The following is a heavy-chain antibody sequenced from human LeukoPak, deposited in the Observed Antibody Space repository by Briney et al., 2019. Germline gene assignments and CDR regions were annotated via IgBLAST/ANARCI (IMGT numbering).Heavy chain of an antibody. CDR1: GGSISSNY. CDR2: IYYSGST. V-gene: IGHV4-59*12. Sequence: SETLSLTCTVSGGSISSNYWSWIRQPPGKGLEWIGYIYYSGSTNYNPSLKSRVTISLDTSKNQFSLKLSSVTAADTAVYYCARDGGGLLGMDVWGQGTTVTVSS. D-gene: IGHD3-16*01. CDR3: ARDGGGLLGMDV. J-gene: IGHJ6*02.